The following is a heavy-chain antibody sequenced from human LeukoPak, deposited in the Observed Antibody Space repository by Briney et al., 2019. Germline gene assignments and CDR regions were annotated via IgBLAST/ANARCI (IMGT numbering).Heavy chain of an antibody. Sequence: GGSLRLSCAASGLTLSRYSMNWVRQDPGRGREWVSSMSNSSGIIYAGDSVKGRFTASRDNAKNSLYVQMNSLRAEDTAVYYCARGGWGSFYYYYMDVWGKGTTVTVSS. D-gene: IGHD3-16*01. J-gene: IGHJ6*03. CDR1: GLTLSRYS. V-gene: IGHV3-21*01. CDR3: ARGGWGSFYYYYMDV. CDR2: MSNSSGII.